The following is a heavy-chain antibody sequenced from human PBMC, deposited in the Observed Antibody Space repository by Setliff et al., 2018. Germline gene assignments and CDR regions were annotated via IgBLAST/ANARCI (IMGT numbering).Heavy chain of an antibody. Sequence: GGSLRLSCAASGFSISDYWMAWVRQAPGREPEWVADINQNGGTRYYEDSLRGRFTISRDNAKNSVYLQMSSLTAEDTAIYYCARQLPPYFGTTDFDYWGQGTLVTVSS. CDR1: GFSISDYW. CDR2: INQNGGTR. CDR3: ARQLPPYFGTTDFDY. J-gene: IGHJ4*02. V-gene: IGHV3-7*05. D-gene: IGHD3-10*01.